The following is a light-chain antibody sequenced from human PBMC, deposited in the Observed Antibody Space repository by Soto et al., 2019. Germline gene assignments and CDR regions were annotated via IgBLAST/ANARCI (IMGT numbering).Light chain of an antibody. CDR1: QSVSSSY. Sequence: EIVLTQSPGTLSLSPGERATLSCRASQSVSSSYLAWYQQKPGQAPRLVIYGASTRATGIPDRFSGSGSGTDFTLTISRLEPKDFAVYYCQQYDTSPQVTFGGGTKVEIK. J-gene: IGKJ4*01. V-gene: IGKV3-20*01. CDR2: GAS. CDR3: QQYDTSPQVT.